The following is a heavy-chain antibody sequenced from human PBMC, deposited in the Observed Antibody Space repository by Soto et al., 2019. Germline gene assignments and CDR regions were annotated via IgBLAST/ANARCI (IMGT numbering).Heavy chain of an antibody. V-gene: IGHV4-34*01. D-gene: IGHD3-10*01. J-gene: IGHJ5*02. Sequence: QVQLQQWGAGLLKPSETLSLTCAVYGGSFSGYYWSWIRQPPGKGLEWIGEINHSGSTNYNPSLKSRVTISVDTSRNQFSLKLSSVTAADTAVYYCAGGRVVLLWFGDHNWFDPWGQGTLVTVSS. CDR3: AGGRVVLLWFGDHNWFDP. CDR1: GGSFSGYY. CDR2: INHSGST.